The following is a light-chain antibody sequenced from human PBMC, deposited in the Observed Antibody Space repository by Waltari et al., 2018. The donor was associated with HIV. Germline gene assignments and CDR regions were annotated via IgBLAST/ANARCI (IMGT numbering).Light chain of an antibody. CDR1: RSLLYTCNNKNS. J-gene: IGKJ2*01. CDR2: WAS. Sequence: DVVVTQSPESLTLSVGERATLKCHSSRSLLYTCNNKNSLAWYQQKPGQRPRLLIYWASTRDSGVPDRFNGSGSGTDFTLTISSLQAEDVAFYSCQQYYSLPYTFGQGTKLEIK. V-gene: IGKV4-1*01. CDR3: QQYYSLPYT.